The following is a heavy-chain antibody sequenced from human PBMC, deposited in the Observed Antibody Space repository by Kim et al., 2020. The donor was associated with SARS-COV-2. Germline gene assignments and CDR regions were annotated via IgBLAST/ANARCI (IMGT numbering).Heavy chain of an antibody. V-gene: IGHV3-30*18. D-gene: IGHD3-10*01. J-gene: IGHJ6*01. CDR3: AKESGSGSSYGWTYYYYG. CDR2: ISYDGSNK. Sequence: GRSLRLSCAASGFTFSSYGIHWVRQAPGKGLEWVAVISYDGSNKNYADSVKGRFTISRDNSKNTLYLQMNSLRAEDTAVYYCAKESGSGSSYGWTYYYYG. CDR1: GFTFSSYG.